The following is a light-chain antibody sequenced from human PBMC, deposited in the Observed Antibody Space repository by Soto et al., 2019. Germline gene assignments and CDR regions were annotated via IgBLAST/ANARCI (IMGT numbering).Light chain of an antibody. CDR2: AAS. V-gene: IGKV3-20*01. Sequence: SLHLYPGACATLSCRAARHGSATSLAWYQQKPGQAPRLPIYAASSRATGIPDRFSGSGSGTEFTLTISSLESEDFAVYYCQHYVTSPHTFGGGTKVDI. CDR3: QHYVTSPHT. CDR1: RHGSATS. J-gene: IGKJ4*02.